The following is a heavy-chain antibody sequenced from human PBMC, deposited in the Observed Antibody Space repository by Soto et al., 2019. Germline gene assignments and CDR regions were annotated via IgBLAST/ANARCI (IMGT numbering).Heavy chain of an antibody. CDR3: AKGEVRGIIPSYFDY. D-gene: IGHD3-10*01. CDR1: GFTFRWFG. CDR2: ISNDGSNE. J-gene: IGHJ4*02. V-gene: IGHV3-30*18. Sequence: LRLSCAASGFTFRWFGMNWVRQAPGKGLEWVARISNDGSNEYYVDSVKGRFTISRDNSKNTLYLQMDSLRAEDTAVYYCAKGEVRGIIPSYFDYWGLGTLVTVSS.